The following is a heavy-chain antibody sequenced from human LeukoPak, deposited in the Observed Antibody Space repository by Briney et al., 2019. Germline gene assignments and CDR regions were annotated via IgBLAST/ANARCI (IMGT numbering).Heavy chain of an antibody. CDR1: GFTFSSYA. Sequence: GGSLRLSCAASGFTFSSYAMSWVRQAPGEGLEWVSAIGGSGASTYYADSVKGRFTTSRDNSKNTLYLQMNSLRAEDTAVYYCAKGSSNGRPYYFDYWGQGALVTVSS. CDR2: IGGSGAST. J-gene: IGHJ4*02. CDR3: AKGSSNGRPYYFDY. D-gene: IGHD2-8*01. V-gene: IGHV3-23*01.